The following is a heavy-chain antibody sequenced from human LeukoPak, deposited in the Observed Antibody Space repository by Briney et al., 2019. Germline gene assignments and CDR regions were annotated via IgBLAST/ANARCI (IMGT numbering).Heavy chain of an antibody. CDR2: MNPNSGNT. CDR3: ASSGSYHDAFDI. J-gene: IGHJ3*02. D-gene: IGHD1-26*01. Sequence: ASVKVSCKASGYTFTSYDINWVRQATGQGLEWMGWMNPNSGNTNYAQKFQGRVTMTRNTSISTAYMELSSLRSEDTAVYYCASSGSYHDAFDIWGQGTMVTVSS. CDR1: GYTFTSYD. V-gene: IGHV1-8*01.